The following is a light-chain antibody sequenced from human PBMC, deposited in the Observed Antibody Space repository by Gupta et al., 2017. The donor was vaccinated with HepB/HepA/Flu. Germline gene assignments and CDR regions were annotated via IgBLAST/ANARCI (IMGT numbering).Light chain of an antibody. V-gene: IGLV2-23*02. CDR1: SSDVGTYNV. J-gene: IGLJ3*02. Sequence: QSALTQPASVSGSPGQSITISCTGTSSDVGTYNVVSWYQQHPGKAPKLMIYEVYKRPSGVSSRFSGSKSGNTASPTISGLQAEDEAHDYCCSYAGNSTWVFGGGTKLTVL. CDR3: CSYAGNSTWV. CDR2: EVY.